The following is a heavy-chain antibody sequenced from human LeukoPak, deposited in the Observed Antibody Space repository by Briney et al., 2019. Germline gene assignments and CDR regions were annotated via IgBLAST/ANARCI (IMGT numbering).Heavy chain of an antibody. D-gene: IGHD3-10*01. V-gene: IGHV3-30*04. CDR2: ISYDGSNK. J-gene: IGHJ4*02. Sequence: PGGSLRLSCAASGFTFSTYPMHWVRQAPGKGLEWVAVISYDGSNKYYADSAKGRFTSSRDNSKNTLYLQMNSLRGEDTAVYYCARITMVRGALDYWGQGTLVTVSS. CDR3: ARITMVRGALDY. CDR1: GFTFSTYP.